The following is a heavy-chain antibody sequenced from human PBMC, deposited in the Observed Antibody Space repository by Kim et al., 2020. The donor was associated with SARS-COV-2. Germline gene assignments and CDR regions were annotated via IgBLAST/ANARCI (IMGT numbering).Heavy chain of an antibody. CDR1: GGSITSYY. CDR2: IYYSGST. Sequence: SETLSLTCTVSGGSITSYYWSWIRQPPGKGLEWIGYIYYSGSTNYNPSLKSRVTISVDTSKNQFSLKLSSVTAADTAVYYCARDRGRVQLWHSSGYYYYGMDVWGQGTTVTVSS. J-gene: IGHJ6*02. CDR3: ARDRGRVQLWHSSGYYYYGMDV. V-gene: IGHV4-59*01. D-gene: IGHD5-18*01.